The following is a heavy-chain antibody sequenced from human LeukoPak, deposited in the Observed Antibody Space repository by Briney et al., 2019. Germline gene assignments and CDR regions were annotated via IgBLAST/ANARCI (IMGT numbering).Heavy chain of an antibody. V-gene: IGHV1-18*01. J-gene: IGHJ4*02. D-gene: IGHD3-3*01. CDR3: ARAPYYDFWSGYHYYFDY. CDR1: GYTFTTYG. CDR2: ISAYNGNT. Sequence: GASVKVSCKASGYTFTTYGISWVRQAPGQGLEWMGWISAYNGNTNYAQKFQDRVSMTTDTSTSTANMELRSLRPDDTAVYYCARAPYYDFWSGYHYYFDYWGQGTLVTVSS.